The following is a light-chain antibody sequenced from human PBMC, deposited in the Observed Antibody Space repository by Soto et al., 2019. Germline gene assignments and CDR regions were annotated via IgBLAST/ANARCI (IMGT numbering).Light chain of an antibody. CDR1: QTVSITY. CDR2: GAS. Sequence: VLTQSPGTLSLSPGESASLSCRASQTVSITYLTWCQQKPGQAPRLLIYGASSRATGIPDRFSGSGSGTDFTLTISRLEPEDFAVYYCQQYGSSPPWTFGQGTKVDIK. J-gene: IGKJ1*01. V-gene: IGKV3-20*01. CDR3: QQYGSSPPWT.